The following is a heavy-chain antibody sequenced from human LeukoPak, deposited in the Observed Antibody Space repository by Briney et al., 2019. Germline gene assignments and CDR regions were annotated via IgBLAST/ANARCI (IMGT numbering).Heavy chain of an antibody. Sequence: GGSLRLSCAASGFTGSSNYMSWVRQAPGKGLEWVSVIYSGGSTYYADSVKGRFTISRDNSKNTLYLQMNSLRAEDTAVYYCERTPYSSGWYPYFDYWGQGTLVTVSS. CDR3: ERTPYSSGWYPYFDY. J-gene: IGHJ4*02. CDR1: GFTGSSNY. D-gene: IGHD6-19*01. CDR2: IYSGGST. V-gene: IGHV3-53*01.